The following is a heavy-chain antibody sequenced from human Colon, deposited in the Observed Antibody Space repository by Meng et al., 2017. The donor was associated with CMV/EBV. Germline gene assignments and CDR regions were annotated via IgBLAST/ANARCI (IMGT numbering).Heavy chain of an antibody. D-gene: IGHD2-8*01. J-gene: IGHJ6*02. CDR2: ISSSGSTI. Sequence: GESLKISCAASGFTFSDYYMSWIRQAPGKGLEWVSYISSSGSTIYYADSVKGRFTVSRDNAKNSLYLQMSSLRVEDTALYYCARARGRDLLYSYFGMDVWGQGTTVTVSS. V-gene: IGHV3-11*01. CDR3: ARARGRDLLYSYFGMDV. CDR1: GFTFSDYY.